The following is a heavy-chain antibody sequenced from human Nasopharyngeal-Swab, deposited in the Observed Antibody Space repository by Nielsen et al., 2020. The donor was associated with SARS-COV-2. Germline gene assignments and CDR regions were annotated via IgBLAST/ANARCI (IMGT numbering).Heavy chain of an antibody. V-gene: IGHV4-4*07. CDR2: IYMSGIT. D-gene: IGHD3-22*01. CDR3: ARDSSDSSGYYLRETYYYGRTS. CDR1: GGSISSYY. Sequence: SETLSLTCTVSGGSISSYYWTWIRQPAGKGLEWIGRIYMSGITNYNPSLKSRVTMSVDTSKKQISLKLSSVTAADTAVYYCARDSSDSSGYYLRETYYYGRTSGAKGPRSPSP. J-gene: IGHJ6*02.